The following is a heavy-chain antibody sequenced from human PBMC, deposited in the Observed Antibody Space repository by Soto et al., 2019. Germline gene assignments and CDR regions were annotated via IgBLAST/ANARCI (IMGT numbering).Heavy chain of an antibody. Sequence: QVQLQQWGAGLLKPSETLSLTCAVYGGSFSGYYWSWIRQPPGKGLEWIGEINHSGSTNYNPSLKSRVTISVDTSKNQFSLKLSSGTAADTAVYYCARGWGYCSGGSCYKDYYYYMDVWGTGTTVTVSS. CDR3: ARGWGYCSGGSCYKDYYYYMDV. J-gene: IGHJ6*03. CDR1: GGSFSGYY. CDR2: INHSGST. V-gene: IGHV4-34*01. D-gene: IGHD2-15*01.